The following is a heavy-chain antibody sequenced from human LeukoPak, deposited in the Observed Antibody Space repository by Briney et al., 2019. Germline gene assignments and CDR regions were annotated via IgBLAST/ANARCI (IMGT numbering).Heavy chain of an antibody. D-gene: IGHD4-23*01. Sequence: GGSLRLSCAASGFTFSSYSMNWVRQAPGKGLEWVSYISSSSSTIYYADSVKGRFTISRDNAKNSLYLQMNSLRAEDTAVYYCARAGPYDYGGEYFQHWGQGTLVTVSS. CDR3: ARAGPYDYGGEYFQH. J-gene: IGHJ1*01. CDR1: GFTFSSYS. V-gene: IGHV3-48*01. CDR2: ISSSSSTI.